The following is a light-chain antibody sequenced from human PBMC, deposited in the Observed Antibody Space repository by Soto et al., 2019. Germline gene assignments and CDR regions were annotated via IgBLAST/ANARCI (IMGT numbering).Light chain of an antibody. CDR2: EGH. J-gene: IGLJ1*01. V-gene: IGLV2-23*01. Sequence: QSALTQPASVSGSPGQSITISCTGTSSDVGSFSLVSWYQQHPGKAPKVMISEGHRRPSGVPDRFSGSTSVNSASLTISGLQADDEADYYCCLYIGATTYVFGTGTKAPS. CDR1: SSDVGSFSL. CDR3: CLYIGATTYV.